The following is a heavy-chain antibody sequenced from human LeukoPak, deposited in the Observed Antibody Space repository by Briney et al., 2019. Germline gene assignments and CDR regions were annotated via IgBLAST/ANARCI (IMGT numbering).Heavy chain of an antibody. J-gene: IGHJ4*02. CDR3: ARGSGAFDD. V-gene: IGHV4-59*01. CDR2: IYYSGST. Sequence: PSETLSLTCTVSGGSISGSYWSWIRQPPGKGLEWIGYIYYSGSTNYNPSLKSRVTISVDTSKNQFSLKLNSMTAADTAVYNCARGSGAFDDWGQGTLVTVSS. CDR1: GGSISGSY.